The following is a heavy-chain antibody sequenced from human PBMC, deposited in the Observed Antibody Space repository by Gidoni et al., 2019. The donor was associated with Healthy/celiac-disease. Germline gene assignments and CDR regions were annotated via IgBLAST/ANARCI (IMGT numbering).Heavy chain of an antibody. CDR1: GFTFRSYG. V-gene: IGHV3-33*01. D-gene: IGHD3-22*01. Sequence: QVQLVESGGGVVQPGRSLRLSCAASGFTFRSYGMHWVRQAQGKGLEWVAVIWYDGSNKYYADSVKGRFTISRDNSKNTLYLQMNSLRAEDTAVYYCARGDYYDSSAPWFDPWGQGTLVTVSS. CDR3: ARGDYYDSSAPWFDP. J-gene: IGHJ5*02. CDR2: IWYDGSNK.